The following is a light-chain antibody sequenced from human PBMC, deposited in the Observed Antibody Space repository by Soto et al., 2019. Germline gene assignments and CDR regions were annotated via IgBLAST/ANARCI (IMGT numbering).Light chain of an antibody. Sequence: EIVLTQSPATLSLYPGERATLSCRASQSVSSYLAWYQQKPGQAPRLLIYDASNRATGIPARFSGSGSGTDFTPTISSLEPEDFAIYYCQQRQYWPPITFGQGRRLEIK. CDR3: QQRQYWPPIT. CDR2: DAS. CDR1: QSVSSY. V-gene: IGKV3-11*01. J-gene: IGKJ5*01.